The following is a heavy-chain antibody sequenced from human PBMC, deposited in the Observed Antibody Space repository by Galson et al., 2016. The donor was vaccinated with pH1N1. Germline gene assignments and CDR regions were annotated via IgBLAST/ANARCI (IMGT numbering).Heavy chain of an antibody. Sequence: PALVKPTQTLTLTCTFSGFSLTTSGMSVSWIRQPPGKALEWLARIEWDDDKFYSTSLKTRLSISKDTSKNQVVLTMTNVDTEDTATYYCGRNPAFVGGAIDIWGRGTLVTVSS. J-gene: IGHJ3*02. CDR2: IEWDDDK. V-gene: IGHV2-70*17. CDR3: GRNPAFVGGAIDI. D-gene: IGHD2-15*01. CDR1: GFSLTTSGMS.